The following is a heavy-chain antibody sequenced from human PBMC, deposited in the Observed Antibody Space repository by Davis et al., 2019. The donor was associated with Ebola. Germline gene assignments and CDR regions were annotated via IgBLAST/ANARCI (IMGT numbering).Heavy chain of an antibody. Sequence: SLQISCAASRFTSSSHWMSWVRQAPGKGLEWLANIKQGGDERYYVDSVKGRFIISRDDAKNSLYLQMNSLRAEDTAVYYCVRVYSGSYDPWGQGTLVTVSS. V-gene: IGHV3-7*01. J-gene: IGHJ5*02. CDR3: VRVYSGSYDP. CDR2: IKQGGDER. CDR1: RFTSSSHW. D-gene: IGHD1-26*01.